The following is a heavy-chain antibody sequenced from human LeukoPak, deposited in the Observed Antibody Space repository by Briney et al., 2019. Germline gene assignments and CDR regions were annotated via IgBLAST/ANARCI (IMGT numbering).Heavy chain of an antibody. CDR3: ASLTMVTQGYFDS. D-gene: IGHD4/OR15-4a*01. Sequence: PSETLSLTCTVSGGXISSYYCSWIRQPPGKGLEWIGYIYYSGSTNYNPSLKSRLTISVDASKNQFSLKLSSVTATDTAVYYCASLTMVTQGYFDSWGQGTLVTVSS. CDR2: IYYSGST. V-gene: IGHV4-59*08. J-gene: IGHJ4*02. CDR1: GGXISSYY.